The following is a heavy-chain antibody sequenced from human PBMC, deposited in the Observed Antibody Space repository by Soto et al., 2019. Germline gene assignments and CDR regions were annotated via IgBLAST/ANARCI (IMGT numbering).Heavy chain of an antibody. CDR3: ARNYGGNTQVFDV. V-gene: IGHV4-59*11. Sequence: HVQLQESGPGLVKPSETLSLNCSVSGDAITRHYCSWIRQSPVKGLEWLGYFFHTGTALYNPSLRSRVSMSVDTSKDQGSLKLTSVIPADTAVYFCARNYGGNTQVFDVWCRGTLVTVSS. D-gene: IGHD4-17*01. J-gene: IGHJ2*01. CDR2: FFHTGTA. CDR1: GDAITRHY.